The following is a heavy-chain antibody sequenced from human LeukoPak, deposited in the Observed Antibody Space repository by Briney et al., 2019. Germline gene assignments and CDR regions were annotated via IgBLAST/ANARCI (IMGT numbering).Heavy chain of an antibody. CDR1: GFTFSTYN. Sequence: AGGSLRLSCAASGFTFSTYNMNWVRQAPGKGLEWVPFISSGSRIIYYADSVKGRFTVSRDNAKNSLYLQMNSLRDEDTAVYYCARNPAGIGDYWGQGTPVTVSS. J-gene: IGHJ4*02. V-gene: IGHV3-48*02. D-gene: IGHD1-26*01. CDR2: ISSGSRII. CDR3: ARNPAGIGDY.